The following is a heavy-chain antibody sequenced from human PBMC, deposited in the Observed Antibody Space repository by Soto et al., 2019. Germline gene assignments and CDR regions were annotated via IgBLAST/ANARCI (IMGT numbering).Heavy chain of an antibody. CDR2: VLPLYNKA. Sequence: VQLTQSEAQLKQPGSSMKVSCQTSVYNFELYSLNWVRQVPGLRPEWLGGVLPLYNKAIYPPQFQGWVTINADSSTKTVSLKMTSLRSDDSGIYFCARDQGGSLLSTWFDIWGPGTPVTVS. J-gene: IGHJ5*02. CDR3: ARDQGGSLLSTWFDI. CDR1: VYNFELYS. V-gene: IGHV1-69*14. D-gene: IGHD1-26*01.